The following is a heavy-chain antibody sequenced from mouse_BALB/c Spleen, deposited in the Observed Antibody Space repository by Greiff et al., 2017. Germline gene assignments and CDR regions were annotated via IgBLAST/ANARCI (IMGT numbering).Heavy chain of an antibody. CDR2: ISSGSSTI. CDR3: ARHYGKGFWYFDV. V-gene: IGHV5-17*02. Sequence: EVQGVESGGGLVQPGGSRKLSCAASGFTFSSFGMHWVRQAPEKGLEWVAYISSGSSTIYYADTVKGRFTISRDNPKNTLFLQMTSLRSEDTAMYYCARHYGKGFWYFDVWGAGTTVTVSS. CDR1: GFTFSSFG. D-gene: IGHD2-1*01. J-gene: IGHJ1*01.